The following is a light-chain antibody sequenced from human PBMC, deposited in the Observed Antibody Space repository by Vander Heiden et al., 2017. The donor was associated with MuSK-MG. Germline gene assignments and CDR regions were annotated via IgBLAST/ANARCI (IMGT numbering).Light chain of an antibody. CDR2: DAS. CDR1: QDIRNP. Sequence: DIQLTQSPSLLSASVGDRVTITWQASQDIRNPLNWYQQKPGKAPKLLIYDASNLQTGVPSRFSESGSGTDFTFTISSLQPEDIATYYCQQYDNFPSTFGPGTKVDIK. V-gene: IGKV1-33*01. J-gene: IGKJ3*01. CDR3: QQYDNFPST.